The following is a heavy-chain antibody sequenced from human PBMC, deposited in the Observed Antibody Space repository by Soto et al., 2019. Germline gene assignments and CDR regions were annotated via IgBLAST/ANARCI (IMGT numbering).Heavy chain of an antibody. J-gene: IGHJ4*02. CDR2: ITPIIGTT. D-gene: IGHD3-3*01. CDR3: ARVFPDGWVEPGVVRGYLDT. CDR1: ADSFSSYG. Sequence: QVQLVQSGAEVKEPGSAVKVSCKAPADSFSSYGISWVRQAPGQGLEWMGGITPIIGTTNYAEKFQGRVTITADESTNTAYMELSSLRSEDTALYYCARVFPDGWVEPGVVRGYLDTWGRGTLVTVSS. V-gene: IGHV1-69*01.